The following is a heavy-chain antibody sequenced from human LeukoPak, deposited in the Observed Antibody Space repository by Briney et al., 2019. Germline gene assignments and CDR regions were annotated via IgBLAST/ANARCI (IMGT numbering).Heavy chain of an antibody. CDR3: ARGGPSGYSSGLLDY. V-gene: IGHV3-74*01. CDR1: GFTFSRFW. CDR2: INSDGSST. Sequence: GGSLRLSCAASGFTFSRFWMHWVRQAPGKGLVWVSRINSDGSSTSYADSVKGRFTISRDNAKNTLYLQMNSLRAEDTAVYYCARGGPSGYSSGLLDYWGQGVLVTVSS. D-gene: IGHD5-18*01. J-gene: IGHJ4*02.